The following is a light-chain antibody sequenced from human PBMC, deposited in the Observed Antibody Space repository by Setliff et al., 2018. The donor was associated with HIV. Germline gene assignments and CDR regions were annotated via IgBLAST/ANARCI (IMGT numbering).Light chain of an antibody. V-gene: IGLV2-14*01. Sequence: QSVLTQPASVSGSPGQSITISCTGTSGDIGAFTFVSWYQQYPGKAPKLLIYEVTERPSGVSARFSGFKSGNTASLTISGLQAEDEADYYCGSCTTTSPCAFGTGTKVTVL. J-gene: IGLJ1*01. CDR1: SGDIGAFTF. CDR2: EVT. CDR3: GSCTTTSPCA.